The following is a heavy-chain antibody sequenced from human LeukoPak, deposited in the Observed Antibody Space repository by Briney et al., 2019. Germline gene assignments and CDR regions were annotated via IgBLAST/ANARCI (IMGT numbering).Heavy chain of an antibody. CDR3: ARDQSIAARPLDY. CDR1: GFTFSSYA. J-gene: IGHJ4*02. D-gene: IGHD6-6*01. V-gene: IGHV3-64*02. CDR2: ISSNGGST. Sequence: GGSLRLSCAASGFTFSSYAMHWVRQAPGKGLEYVSAISSNGGSTYYADSVKGRFTISRDNSKNTLYLQMGSLRAEDMAVYYCARDQSIAARPLDYWGQGTLVTVSS.